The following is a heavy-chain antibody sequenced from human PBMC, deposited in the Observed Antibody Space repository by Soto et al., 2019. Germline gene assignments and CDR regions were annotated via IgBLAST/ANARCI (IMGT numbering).Heavy chain of an antibody. V-gene: IGHV3-23*01. CDR1: GFTFSSYA. D-gene: IGHD6-13*01. Sequence: EVRLLESGGGLVQPGGFLRLSCAASGFTFSSYALNWVRQAPGKGLEWVSTIGGSGTNTYYADSVKGRFTISRDNFKNTLYLQMNSLRAEDTAVYYCAKDLGSGIAAAGTIDYWGQGTLVTVSS. J-gene: IGHJ4*02. CDR2: IGGSGTNT. CDR3: AKDLGSGIAAAGTIDY.